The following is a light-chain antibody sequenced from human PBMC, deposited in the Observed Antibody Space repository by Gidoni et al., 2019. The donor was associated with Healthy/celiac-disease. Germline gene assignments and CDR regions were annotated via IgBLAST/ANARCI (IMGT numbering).Light chain of an antibody. V-gene: IGKV1-8*01. J-gene: IGKJ1*01. CDR2: AAS. CDR1: QGISSY. CDR3: QQYYSYPRT. Sequence: ILLTQSPSSFSASTGDRVTITCRASQGISSYLAWYQQKPGKAPKLLIYAASTLQSGVPSRFSGSGSGTDFTLTISCLQSEDFATYYCQQYYSYPRTFGQGTKVEIK.